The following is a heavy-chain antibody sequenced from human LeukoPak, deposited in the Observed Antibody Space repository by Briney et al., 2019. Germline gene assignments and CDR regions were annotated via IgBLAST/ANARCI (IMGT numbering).Heavy chain of an antibody. D-gene: IGHD1-26*01. J-gene: IGHJ6*02. CDR1: GFTFSSYS. V-gene: IGHV3-21*01. Sequence: GGSLRLSCAASGFTFSSYSMNWVRQAPGKGLKWASSIISSSSYIYYADSVKGRFTISRDNAKNSLYLQMNSLRSEDTAVYYCARDEWELLAMSHYGMDVWGQGTTVTVSS. CDR3: ARDEWELLAMSHYGMDV. CDR2: IISSSSYI.